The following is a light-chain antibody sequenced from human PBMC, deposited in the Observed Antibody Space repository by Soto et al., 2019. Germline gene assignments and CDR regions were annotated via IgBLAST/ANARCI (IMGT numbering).Light chain of an antibody. V-gene: IGLV2-8*01. Sequence: QSALTQPPSASGSPGQSVTISCTGTSSDVGGYHYVSWYQQHPGKAPKLMIHEVTKRPSGVPDRFSGSKSGNTASLTVSGLQGEDEADYYFSSYAGSNNVVFGGGTKLTVL. CDR2: EVT. J-gene: IGLJ2*01. CDR1: SSDVGGYHY. CDR3: SSYAGSNNVV.